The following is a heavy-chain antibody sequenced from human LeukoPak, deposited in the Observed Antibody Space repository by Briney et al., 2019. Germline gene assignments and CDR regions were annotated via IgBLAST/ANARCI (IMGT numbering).Heavy chain of an antibody. D-gene: IGHD2-2*01. CDR1: GYSLTELS. V-gene: IGHV1-24*01. CDR2: FDPDDGGT. Sequence: ASEKVSCKVSGYSLTELSMHWVRQAPGKGLEWMGGFDPDDGGTPLFAQKFQGRVSLTEDTSTDTAYMELSSLSSEDTAVYYCATGTIYCSSCSDDYWGQGTLVTVSS. CDR3: ATGTIYCSSCSDDY. J-gene: IGHJ4*02.